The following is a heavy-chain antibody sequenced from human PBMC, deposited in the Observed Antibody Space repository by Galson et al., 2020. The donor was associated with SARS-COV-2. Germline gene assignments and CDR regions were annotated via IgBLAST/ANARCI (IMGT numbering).Heavy chain of an antibody. CDR1: GGSISSDSYY. CDR2: IYTSGST. J-gene: IGHJ4*02. CDR3: AREVGRITYSSSWPYYVDY. Sequence: SQTLSLTCTVSGGSISSDSYYWSWIRQPAGKGLEWIGRIYTSGSTNYNPSLKSRVTISVDTSKNQFSLKLSSVTAADTAVYYCAREVGRITYSSSWPYYVDYWGQGTLVTVSS. V-gene: IGHV4-61*02. D-gene: IGHD6-13*01.